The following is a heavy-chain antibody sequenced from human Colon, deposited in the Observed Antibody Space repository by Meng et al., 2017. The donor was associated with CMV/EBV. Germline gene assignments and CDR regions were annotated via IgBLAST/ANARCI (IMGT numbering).Heavy chain of an antibody. D-gene: IGHD2-21*01. V-gene: IGHV3-74*01. Sequence: GGSLRLSCAASGFAFSNYWMQWVRQDPGKGLVWVSNIKRDGSSANYADSVKGRFTISRDNAKNTLYLEMNSLRVEDTAVYYCTTSPSINRDWGQGTLVTVSS. CDR3: TTSPSINRD. CDR2: IKRDGSSA. CDR1: GFAFSNYW. J-gene: IGHJ4*02.